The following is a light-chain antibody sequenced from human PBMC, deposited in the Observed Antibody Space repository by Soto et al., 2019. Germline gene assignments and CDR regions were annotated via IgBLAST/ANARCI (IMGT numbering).Light chain of an antibody. CDR2: EVS. CDR1: SSDVGGYNY. Sequence: QSALTQPPSASGSPGQSVTISCTGTSSDVGGYNYVSWYQQHPGKAPKLMIYEVSERPSGVPDRFSGSKSGNTASLTVSGLQAEDEADYYCSSYGGSNNLLFGGGTKVTVL. CDR3: SSYGGSNNLL. J-gene: IGLJ2*01. V-gene: IGLV2-8*01.